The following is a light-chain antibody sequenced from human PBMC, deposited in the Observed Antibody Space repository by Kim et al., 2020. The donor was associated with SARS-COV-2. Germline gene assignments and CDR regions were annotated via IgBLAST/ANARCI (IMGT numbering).Light chain of an antibody. J-gene: IGKJ2*01. CDR1: QDINIY. Sequence: PSSLSASVGDRVTISCQASQDINIYLNWYQQKPGEAPKLLISDASNLEAGVPSRFSGRGSGTHFTFTINSLQPEDIATYYCQQSGTFGQGTKLDI. CDR2: DAS. V-gene: IGKV1-33*01. CDR3: QQSGT.